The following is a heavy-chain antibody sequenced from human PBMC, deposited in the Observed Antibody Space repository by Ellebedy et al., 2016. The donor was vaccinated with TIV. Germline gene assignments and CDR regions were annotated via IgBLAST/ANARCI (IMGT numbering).Heavy chain of an antibody. Sequence: GESLKISCAASGFTFNSYWMSWVRQAPGKGLEWVANIKQDGSEKYYVDSVKGRFTISRDNAKNSLNLQMSSLRVGDTAVYYCARDYYSSSTKTIDYWGQGSLVIVSS. CDR3: ARDYYSSSTKTIDY. CDR1: GFTFNSYW. D-gene: IGHD6-13*01. V-gene: IGHV3-7*01. CDR2: IKQDGSEK. J-gene: IGHJ4*02.